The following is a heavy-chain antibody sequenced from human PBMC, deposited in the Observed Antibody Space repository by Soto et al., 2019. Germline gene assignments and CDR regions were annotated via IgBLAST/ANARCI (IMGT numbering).Heavy chain of an antibody. CDR1: GYTFTTYW. J-gene: IGHJ2*01. CDR3: ARQDYGDSSSATWYFDL. V-gene: IGHV5-51*01. CDR2: IYPGDTDP. D-gene: IGHD4-17*01. Sequence: GESLKISCTGSGYTFTTYWIGWVRQMPGKGLEWMGIIYPGDTDPRYSPSFQGQVTISADKSISTAYLQWSSLKVSDTAMYYCARQDYGDSSSATWYFDLWGRGTLVTVSS.